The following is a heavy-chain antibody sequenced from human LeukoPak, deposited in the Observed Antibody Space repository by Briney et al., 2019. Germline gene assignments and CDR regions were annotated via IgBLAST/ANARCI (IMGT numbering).Heavy chain of an antibody. J-gene: IGHJ4*02. Sequence: GGSLRLSCITSRFNFRRYNMAWVRQAPGKGLEWLATFAWDESAIEYADSVRGRFTISRDNAKNSVHLQMTGLRAEDTAVYFCVTEFWYRFDYWGQGLLVTVS. V-gene: IGHV3-7*01. CDR2: FAWDESAI. CDR3: VTEFWYRFDY. D-gene: IGHD3-3*01. CDR1: RFNFRRYN.